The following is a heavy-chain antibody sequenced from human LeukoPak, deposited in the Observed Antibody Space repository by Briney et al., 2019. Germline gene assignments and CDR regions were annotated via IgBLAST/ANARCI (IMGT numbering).Heavy chain of an antibody. Sequence: GGSLRLSCAASEFTFSSYNMNWVRQAPGKGLEWVSYISSSSNSIYYADSVKGRITISRDNAKNSLYLQMNSLRAEDTAVYYCAKGGTHGSGSLLFDYWGQGTLVTVSS. V-gene: IGHV3-48*01. CDR1: EFTFSSYN. CDR3: AKGGTHGSGSLLFDY. CDR2: ISSSSNSI. J-gene: IGHJ4*02. D-gene: IGHD3-10*01.